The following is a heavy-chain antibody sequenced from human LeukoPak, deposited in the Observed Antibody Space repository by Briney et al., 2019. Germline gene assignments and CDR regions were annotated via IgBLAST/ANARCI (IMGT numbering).Heavy chain of an antibody. J-gene: IGHJ4*02. CDR1: GYTFTSYG. CDR3: ARDRAVGAARQDFEY. CDR2: ISAYNGST. Sequence: ASVKVSCKASGYTFTSYGISWVRQAPGQGLEWMGWISAYNGSTNYAQKLQGRVTMTTDTSTSTAYMELRSLRSDDTAVYYCARDRAVGAARQDFEYGGQGPLVAVSS. D-gene: IGHD6-6*01. V-gene: IGHV1-18*01.